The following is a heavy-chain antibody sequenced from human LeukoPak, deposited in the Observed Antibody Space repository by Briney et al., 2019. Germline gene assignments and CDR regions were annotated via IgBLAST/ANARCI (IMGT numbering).Heavy chain of an antibody. CDR3: ARDGRGYYYDSSGYYDY. V-gene: IGHV1-69*05. CDR1: GGTFSSYA. J-gene: IGHJ4*02. Sequence: SVKVSCXASGGTFSSYAISWVRQAPGQGLEWMGRIIPIFGTANYAQKFQGRVTITTDESTSTAYMELSSLRSEDTAVYYCARDGRGYYYDSSGYYDYWGQGTLVTVSS. D-gene: IGHD3-22*01. CDR2: IIPIFGTA.